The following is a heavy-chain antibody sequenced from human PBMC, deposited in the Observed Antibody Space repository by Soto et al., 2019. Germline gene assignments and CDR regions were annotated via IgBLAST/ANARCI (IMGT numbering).Heavy chain of an antibody. CDR2: ISADNGDT. J-gene: IGHJ3*02. V-gene: IGHV1-18*01. CDR1: GYTFTNYG. D-gene: IGHD1-26*01. CDR3: ARAREGATTTRAFDN. Sequence: QVQLVQSGAEMKKPGASLKVSCKASGYTFTNYGISWVRQAPGQGLEWRGWISADNGDTNYAQNLQARGTITTYTSTSPAYMELRSLRSADTAMYYCARAREGATTTRAFDNWGQGTMVTVSS.